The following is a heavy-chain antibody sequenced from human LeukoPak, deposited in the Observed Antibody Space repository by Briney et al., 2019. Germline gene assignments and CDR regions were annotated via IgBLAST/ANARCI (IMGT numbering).Heavy chain of an antibody. J-gene: IGHJ4*02. CDR1: GGSVSSGSYY. CDR2: IYYSGST. V-gene: IGHV4-61*01. Sequence: SETLSLTCTVSGGSVSSGSYYWSWIRQPPGKGLEWIGYIYYSGSTNYNPSLKSRVTISVDTSKNQFSLKLSSVTAADTAVYYCARGGTVTNDYWGQGTLVTVSS. CDR3: ARGGTVTNDY. D-gene: IGHD4-17*01.